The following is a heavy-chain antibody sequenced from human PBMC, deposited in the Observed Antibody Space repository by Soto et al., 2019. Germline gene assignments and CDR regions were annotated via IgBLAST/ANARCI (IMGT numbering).Heavy chain of an antibody. CDR3: ARGNFYYGVDV. CDR2: ISNSGSPM. Sequence: PGGSLRLSCVYSGFTFSSYEMNWVRQAPGKGLEWVSYISNSGSPMSYADSVKGRFTISRDNAKNSLYLQMNSLRAEDTAVYYCARGNFYYGVDVWGQGTTVTVSS. V-gene: IGHV3-48*03. CDR1: GFTFSSYE. D-gene: IGHD4-4*01. J-gene: IGHJ6*02.